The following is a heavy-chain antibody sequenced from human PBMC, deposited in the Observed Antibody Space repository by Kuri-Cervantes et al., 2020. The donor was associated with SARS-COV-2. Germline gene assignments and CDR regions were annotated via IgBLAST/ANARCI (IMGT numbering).Heavy chain of an antibody. CDR3: ARVPGYYYYYYGMDV. Sequence: SETLSLTCAVSGYSISSGYYWGWIRQPPGKGLEWIGSIYHSGSTYYNPSLKSRVTISVDTSKNQFSLKLSSVTAADTAVYYCARVPGYYYYYYGMDVWGQGTTVTVSS. D-gene: IGHD3-10*01. CDR2: IYHSGST. V-gene: IGHV4-38-2*01. CDR1: GYSISSGYY. J-gene: IGHJ6*02.